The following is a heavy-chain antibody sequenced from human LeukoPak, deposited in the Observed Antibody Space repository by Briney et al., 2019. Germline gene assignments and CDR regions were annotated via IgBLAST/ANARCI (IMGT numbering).Heavy chain of an antibody. CDR3: ARDPPMVRGVIRFDP. CDR1: GFTVSSNY. Sequence: PGGSLRLSCAASGFTVSSNYMSWVRQAPGKGLEWVSVIYSGGSTYYADSVKGRFTISRDNSKNTLYLQMNSLRAEDTAVYYCARDPPMVRGVIRFDPWGQGTLVTVSS. D-gene: IGHD3-10*01. J-gene: IGHJ5*02. CDR2: IYSGGST. V-gene: IGHV3-53*01.